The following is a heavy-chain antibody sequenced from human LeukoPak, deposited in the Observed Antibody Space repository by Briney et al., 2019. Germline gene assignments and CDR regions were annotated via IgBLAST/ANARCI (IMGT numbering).Heavy chain of an antibody. D-gene: IGHD3-10*01. J-gene: IGHJ4*02. CDR2: ISYDGSNK. V-gene: IGHV3-30*18. CDR1: GFTFSSYG. CDR3: AKVPAPYYYGSGSYCDY. Sequence: GRSLRLSCAASGFTFSSYGMHWVRQAPGKGLEWVAVISYDGSNKYYADSVKGRFTISRDNSKNTLYLQMNSLRAEATAVYYCAKVPAPYYYGSGSYCDYSGQGTLVTVSS.